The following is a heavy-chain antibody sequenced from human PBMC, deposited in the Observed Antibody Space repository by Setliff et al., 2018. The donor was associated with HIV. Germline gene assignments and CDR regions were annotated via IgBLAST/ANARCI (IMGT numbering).Heavy chain of an antibody. CDR2: TMPISGTP. V-gene: IGHV1-69*13. Sequence: GASVKVSCKASGGTFSSYAIYWVRQAPGQGLEWMGGTMPISGTPNYAQKFQGRVTITADESTSTAYMELSSLRSEDTAVYYCARGPQVYYDSSGSTSLGYFDLWGRGTLVTVSS. CDR3: ARGPQVYYDSSGSTSLGYFDL. J-gene: IGHJ2*01. D-gene: IGHD3-22*01. CDR1: GGTFSSYA.